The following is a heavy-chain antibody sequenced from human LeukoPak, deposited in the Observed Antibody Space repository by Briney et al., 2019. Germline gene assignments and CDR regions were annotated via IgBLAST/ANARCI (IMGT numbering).Heavy chain of an antibody. CDR1: GYTFTSYY. V-gene: IGHV1-46*01. CDR3: ARGVSATHFDY. J-gene: IGHJ4*02. Sequence: ASVKVSCKASGYTFTSYYMHSVRQAPGQGLEWMGIINPSGGSTSYAQKFQGRVTMTKDTSTSTVYMELSSLRSEDTAVYYCARGVSATHFDYWGQGTLVTVSS. D-gene: IGHD2-15*01. CDR2: INPSGGST.